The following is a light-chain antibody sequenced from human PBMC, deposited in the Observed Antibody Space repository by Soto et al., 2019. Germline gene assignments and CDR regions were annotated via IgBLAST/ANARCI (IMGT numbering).Light chain of an antibody. Sequence: DIHRRHSPATLSASVLDRGTSTCRASPNIRSRLAWFQPKPGKAPKLLIYDASSLESGVPQRFSGSGSGTDFTLTISSLQPEDVATYYCQKYNSAPITFGQGTRLEIK. CDR1: PNIRSR. V-gene: IGKV1-5*01. J-gene: IGKJ5*01. CDR2: DAS. CDR3: QKYNSAPIT.